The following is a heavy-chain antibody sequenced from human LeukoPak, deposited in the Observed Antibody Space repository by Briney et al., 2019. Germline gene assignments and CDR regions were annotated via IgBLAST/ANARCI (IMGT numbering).Heavy chain of an antibody. CDR2: ISGSGGDT. CDR3: ARHYFDTSGYSSYFDC. CDR1: GFTLSIYA. J-gene: IGHJ4*02. Sequence: GESLRLSCAASGFTLSIYAMSWVRQAPGTGLEWVSAISGSGGDTYYADSVKGRFTISRDNSKNTLYLQMNSLRAEDTAVYYCARHYFDTSGYSSYFDCWGQGTLVTVSS. V-gene: IGHV3-23*01. D-gene: IGHD3-22*01.